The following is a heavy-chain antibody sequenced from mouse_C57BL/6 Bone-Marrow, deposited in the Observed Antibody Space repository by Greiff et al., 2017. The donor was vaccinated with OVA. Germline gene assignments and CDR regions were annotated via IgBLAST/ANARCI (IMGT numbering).Heavy chain of an antibody. CDR3: ARYHPIYYDSWYFDV. CDR2: ISYSGST. V-gene: IGHV3-8*01. D-gene: IGHD2-4*01. J-gene: IGHJ1*03. Sequence: VQLQQSGPGLAKPSQTLSLTCSVTGYSITSDYWNWIRKFPGNKLEYMGYISYSGSTYYNPSLKSRISITRDTSKNQYYLQLNSVTTEDTATYYCARYHPIYYDSWYFDVWGTGTTVTVSS. CDR1: GYSITSDY.